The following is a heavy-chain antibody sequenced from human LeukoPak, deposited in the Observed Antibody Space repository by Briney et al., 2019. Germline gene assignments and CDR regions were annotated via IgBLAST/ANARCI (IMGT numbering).Heavy chain of an antibody. Sequence: GASVKVSCKASGYTFTGHFIHWVRQAPGQGLEWMGWINPDSGGTNYAQKLQGRVTMTTDTSTSTAYMELRGLRSDDTAVYYCAYEYCTNGVCYSYWGQGTLVTVSS. D-gene: IGHD2-8*01. CDR3: AYEYCTNGVCYSY. CDR1: GYTFTGHF. V-gene: IGHV1-2*02. J-gene: IGHJ4*02. CDR2: INPDSGGT.